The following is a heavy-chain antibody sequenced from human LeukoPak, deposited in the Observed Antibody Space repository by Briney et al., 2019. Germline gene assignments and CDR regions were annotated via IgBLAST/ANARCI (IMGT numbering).Heavy chain of an antibody. CDR3: ARGATPNYYDSSGYPGPFDY. V-gene: IGHV1-69*05. D-gene: IGHD3-22*01. Sequence: SVTDSCKASGGTFSSYAISWVRQAPGQGLEWMGGIIPIFGTANYAQKFQGRVTITTDESTSTAYMELSSLRSEDTAVYYCARGATPNYYDSSGYPGPFDYWGQGTLVTVSS. CDR1: GGTFSSYA. CDR2: IIPIFGTA. J-gene: IGHJ4*02.